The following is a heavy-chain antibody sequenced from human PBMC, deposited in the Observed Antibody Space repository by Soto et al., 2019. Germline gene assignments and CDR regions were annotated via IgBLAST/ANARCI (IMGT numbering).Heavy chain of an antibody. D-gene: IGHD4-17*01. CDR2: ISWNSNTI. Sequence: EVQLVESGGGLVQPGRSLRLSCAASGFTFDDYAMHWVRQAPGKGLEWVAGISWNSNTIGYADSVKGRFTISRDNAKNSLYLQMNSLRTEDTGLYYCAKAATVTPGGYWGQGTLVTVSS. CDR3: AKAATVTPGGY. CDR1: GFTFDDYA. J-gene: IGHJ4*02. V-gene: IGHV3-9*01.